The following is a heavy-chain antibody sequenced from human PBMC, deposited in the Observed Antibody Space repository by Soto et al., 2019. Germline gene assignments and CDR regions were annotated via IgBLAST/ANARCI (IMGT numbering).Heavy chain of an antibody. CDR1: GGSVSSGSYY. D-gene: IGHD3-22*01. J-gene: IGHJ4*02. V-gene: IGHV4-61*01. CDR2: IYYSGST. Sequence: SETLSLTCTVSGGSVSSGSYYWSWIRQPPGKGLEWIGYIYYSGSTNYTPSLKSRVTISVDTSKNQFSLKLSSVTAADTAVYYCARARYYYDSRGMDYWGQGTLVTVSS. CDR3: ARARYYYDSRGMDY.